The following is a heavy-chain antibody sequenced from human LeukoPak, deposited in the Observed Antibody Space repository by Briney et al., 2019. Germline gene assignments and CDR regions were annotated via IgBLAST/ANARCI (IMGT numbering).Heavy chain of an antibody. J-gene: IGHJ4*02. Sequence: PGGSLGLSCAASGFTFSSYEMNWVRQAPGKGLEWVSYISSSGSTIYYADSVKGRFTISRDNAKNSLYLQMNSLRAEDTAVYYCARKHLAAAGPFDYWGQGTLVTVSS. CDR3: ARKHLAAAGPFDY. CDR1: GFTFSSYE. D-gene: IGHD6-13*01. CDR2: ISSSGSTI. V-gene: IGHV3-48*03.